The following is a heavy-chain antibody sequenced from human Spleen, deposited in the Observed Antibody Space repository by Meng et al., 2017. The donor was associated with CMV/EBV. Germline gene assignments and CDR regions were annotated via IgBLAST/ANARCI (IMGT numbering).Heavy chain of an antibody. Sequence: GESLKISCAASGFTFSSYEMNWVRQAPGKGLEWVSYISGSGLTIIYADSVKGRFTISRDSALYLRMNSLRAEDTALYYCVREKSSSYFDYWGQGTLVTVSS. CDR2: ISGSGLTI. J-gene: IGHJ4*02. CDR3: VREKSSSYFDY. V-gene: IGHV3-48*03. CDR1: GFTFSSYE. D-gene: IGHD6-6*01.